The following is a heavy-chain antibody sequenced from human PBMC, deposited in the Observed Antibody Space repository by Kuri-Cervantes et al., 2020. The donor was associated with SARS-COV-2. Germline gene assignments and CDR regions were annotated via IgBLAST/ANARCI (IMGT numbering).Heavy chain of an antibody. D-gene: IGHD3-10*01. V-gene: IGHV1-18*01. J-gene: IGHJ5*02. CDR1: GYTFTSYD. Sequence: ASVKVSCKASGYTFTSYDINWVRQAPGQGLEWMGWISAYNGNTNYAQKLQGRVTMTTDTSTSTAYMELRSLRSDDTAVYYCARDLRHTMVHGRTFWFDPWGQGTLVTVSS. CDR2: ISAYNGNT. CDR3: ARDLRHTMVHGRTFWFDP.